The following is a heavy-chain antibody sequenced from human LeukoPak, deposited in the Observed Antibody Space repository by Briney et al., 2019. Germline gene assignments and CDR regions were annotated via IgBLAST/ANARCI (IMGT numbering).Heavy chain of an antibody. D-gene: IGHD3-22*01. CDR3: ARRYFYDSSTYYPLDY. CDR2: INSDGSST. J-gene: IGHJ4*02. Sequence: PGGSLRPSCAASGFTFSSYWMHWVRQAPGKGLVWVSRINSDGSSTTYADSVKGRFTISRDNAKNTLYLQMNSLRAEDTAVYYCARRYFYDSSTYYPLDYWGQGTLVTVSS. V-gene: IGHV3-74*01. CDR1: GFTFSSYW.